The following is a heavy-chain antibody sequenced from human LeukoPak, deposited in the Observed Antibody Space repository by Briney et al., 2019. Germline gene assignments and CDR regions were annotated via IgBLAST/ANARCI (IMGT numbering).Heavy chain of an antibody. V-gene: IGHV4-4*07. CDR3: ARGLRWGVSAPDI. CDR2: IYVGARP. CDR1: GDCLRTYF. J-gene: IGHJ3*02. Sequence: SETVSVTCIVSGDCLRTYFCTWFRQPAGKGLEWIGRIYVGARPNYNPSLKSRVTMSLDTSPNQFDLRLDSVTAADTAVYYCARGLRWGVSAPDIWGQGAMVTVSS. D-gene: IGHD3-10*01.